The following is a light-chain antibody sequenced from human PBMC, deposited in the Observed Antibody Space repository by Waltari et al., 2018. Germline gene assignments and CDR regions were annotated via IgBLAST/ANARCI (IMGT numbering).Light chain of an antibody. CDR2: GAS. CDR1: QTVSPYD. CDR3: QQYGTPPQT. J-gene: IGKJ1*01. V-gene: IGKV3-20*01. Sequence: EIVLTQSPGTLSLSQGDRATLSCRTSQTVSPYDLAWYQQKPGQAPRLLIYGASSRATGIPDRFSGSGSGRDFTLTISRLEPEDFAVYYCQQYGTPPQTFGQGTKVEIK.